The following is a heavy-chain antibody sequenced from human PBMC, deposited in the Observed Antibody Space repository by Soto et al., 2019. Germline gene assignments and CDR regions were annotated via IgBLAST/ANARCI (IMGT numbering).Heavy chain of an antibody. CDR1: GYTFTSYG. Sequence: ASVKVSCKASGYTFTSYGISWVRQAPGQGLEWMGWISAYNGNTNYAQKLQGRVTMTTDTSTSTAYMELRSLRSDDTAVYYCARDKGVYYDYIWGSYRILGAFDIWGQGTMVTVSS. D-gene: IGHD3-16*02. J-gene: IGHJ3*02. CDR2: ISAYNGNT. CDR3: ARDKGVYYDYIWGSYRILGAFDI. V-gene: IGHV1-18*01.